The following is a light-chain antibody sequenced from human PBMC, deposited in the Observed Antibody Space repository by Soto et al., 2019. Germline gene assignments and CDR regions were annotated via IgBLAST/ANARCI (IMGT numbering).Light chain of an antibody. Sequence: EIVLTQSPGTLSLSPGERATLSCRASQSVSSSYLARYQQKPGQAPRLLIYGASSRATGIPDRFSGSGSGTDFTLTISRLEPEEFAVYCCQQYGSPPPFSFGGVTKVEIK. J-gene: IGKJ4*01. CDR1: QSVSSSY. V-gene: IGKV3-20*01. CDR3: QQYGSPPPFS. CDR2: GAS.